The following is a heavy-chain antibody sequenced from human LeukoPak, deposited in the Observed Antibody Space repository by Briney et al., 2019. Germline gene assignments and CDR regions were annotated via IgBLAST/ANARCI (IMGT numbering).Heavy chain of an antibody. J-gene: IGHJ4*02. Sequence: VGSLRLSCAASGFTFSTYWMHWVRQAPGKGLVWVSRINSDGGSTSYAHSVKGRFTITTDTAKNTLYLQMESLRADDTAVYYCARGVYSSCWSVDYWGQGTLVTVSS. CDR3: ARGVYSSCWSVDY. CDR1: GFTFSTYW. CDR2: INSDGGST. D-gene: IGHD6-13*01. V-gene: IGHV3-74*01.